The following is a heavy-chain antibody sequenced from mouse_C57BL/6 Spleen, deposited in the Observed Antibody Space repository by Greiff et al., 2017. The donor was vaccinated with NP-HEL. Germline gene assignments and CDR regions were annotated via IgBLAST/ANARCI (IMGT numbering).Heavy chain of an antibody. CDR1: GYAFSSSW. Sequence: VQLQQSGPELVKPGASVKISCKASGYAFSSSWMNWVKQRPGKGLEWIGRIYPGDGDTNYNGTFKGKATLTADKSSSTAYMQLSSLTSEDTAIYFCARGEPYYAMDYWGQGTSVTVSS. CDR2: IYPGDGDT. CDR3: ARGEPYYAMDY. J-gene: IGHJ4*01. V-gene: IGHV1-82*01.